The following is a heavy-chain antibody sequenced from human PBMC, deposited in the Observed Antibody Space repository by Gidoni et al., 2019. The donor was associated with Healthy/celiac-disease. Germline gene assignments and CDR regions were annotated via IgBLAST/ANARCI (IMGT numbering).Heavy chain of an antibody. CDR2: IKSKTDGGTT. V-gene: IGHV3-15*01. CDR3: TTDQPSGWYTPGDY. Sequence: EVQLVESGGGLVKPGGSLRLSCAASGFTFSNAWMSWVRQAPGKGLEWVGRIKSKTDGGTTDYAAPVKGRFTISRDDSKNTLYLQMNSLKTEDTAVYYCTTDQPSGWYTPGDYWGQGTLVTVSS. J-gene: IGHJ4*02. CDR1: GFTFSNAW. D-gene: IGHD6-19*01.